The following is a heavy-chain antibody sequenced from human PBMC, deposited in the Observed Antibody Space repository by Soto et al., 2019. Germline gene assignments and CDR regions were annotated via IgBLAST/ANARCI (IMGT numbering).Heavy chain of an antibody. CDR2: ISYDGSNK. CDR3: AKVELYAISYYYYGMDV. Sequence: GGSLRLSCAASGFTFSSYGMHWVRQAPGKGLEWVAVISYDGSNKYYADSVKGRFTISRDNSKNTLYLQMNSLRAEDTAVYYCAKVELYAISYYYYGMDVWGQGTTVTVSS. D-gene: IGHD2-8*01. J-gene: IGHJ6*02. V-gene: IGHV3-30*18. CDR1: GFTFSSYG.